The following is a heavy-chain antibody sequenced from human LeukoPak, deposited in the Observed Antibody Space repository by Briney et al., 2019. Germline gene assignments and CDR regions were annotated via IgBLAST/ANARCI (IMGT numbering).Heavy chain of an antibody. V-gene: IGHV1-46*01. CDR1: GYTFTSYY. J-gene: IGHJ4*02. CDR2: INPSGGST. CDR3: ARRAGDYYDSSGYDFDY. D-gene: IGHD3-22*01. Sequence: GASVKVSCKASGYTFTSYYMHWVRQAPGQGLEWMGIINPSGGSTSYAQKFQGRVTMTRDTSTSTVYMELSSLRSEDTAVYYCARRAGDYYDSSGYDFDYWGQGTLVTVSS.